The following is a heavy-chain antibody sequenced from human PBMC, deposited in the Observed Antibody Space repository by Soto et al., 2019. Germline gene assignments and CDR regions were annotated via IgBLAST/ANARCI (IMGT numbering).Heavy chain of an antibody. Sequence: PSETLSLTCTVSGGSISSGGYYWSWIRQHPGKGLEWIGYIYYSGSTYYNPSLKSRVTISVDTSKNQFSLKLSSVTAADTAVYYCARERKGNVAFDIWGQGTMVTVSS. V-gene: IGHV4-31*03. D-gene: IGHD4-4*01. CDR3: ARERKGNVAFDI. CDR1: GGSISSGGYY. J-gene: IGHJ3*02. CDR2: IYYSGST.